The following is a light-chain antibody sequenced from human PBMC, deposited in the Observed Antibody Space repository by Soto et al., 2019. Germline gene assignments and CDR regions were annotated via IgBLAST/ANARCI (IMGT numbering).Light chain of an antibody. CDR1: QSVSDN. J-gene: IGKJ2*01. Sequence: EIVMTQSPATLSVSPGERVTLSCRASQSVSDNLAWYQQKPGQAPRLLIYGASTRATTTPARFSGSGSGTELTLTISSLQSEDFAVYFCQQSNTWPYTFGQGTKLDIK. V-gene: IGKV3-15*01. CDR3: QQSNTWPYT. CDR2: GAS.